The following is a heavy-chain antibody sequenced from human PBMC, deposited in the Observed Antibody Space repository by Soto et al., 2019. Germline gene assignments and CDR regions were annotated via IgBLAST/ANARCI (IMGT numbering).Heavy chain of an antibody. Sequence: EVQLVESGGGLVQPGGSLRLSCAASGFTFSSYWMHWVRQAPGKGLVWVSRVNSDGSSASYADSVKGRFTISRDNAKNSFYRQRAFRRAGDRVVFFCGRVGGTGGPGGQEPLLPVS. J-gene: IGHJ4*02. CDR2: VNSDGSSA. D-gene: IGHD1-26*01. V-gene: IGHV3-74*01. CDR3: GRVGGTGGP. CDR1: GFTFSSYW.